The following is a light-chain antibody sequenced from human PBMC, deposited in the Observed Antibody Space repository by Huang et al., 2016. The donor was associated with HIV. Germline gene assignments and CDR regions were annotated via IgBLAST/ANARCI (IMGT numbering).Light chain of an antibody. Sequence: EIVMTQSPGTLTVSPGERATLSCRASQSVSSNLAWYQQKPGQHPRLLIYGASTRATGIPARFSGSGSGTEFTLTISSLQSEDFGVYYCHQYTKWPSWTFGQGTKVEIK. CDR2: GAS. J-gene: IGKJ1*01. CDR1: QSVSSN. CDR3: HQYTKWPSWT. V-gene: IGKV3-15*01.